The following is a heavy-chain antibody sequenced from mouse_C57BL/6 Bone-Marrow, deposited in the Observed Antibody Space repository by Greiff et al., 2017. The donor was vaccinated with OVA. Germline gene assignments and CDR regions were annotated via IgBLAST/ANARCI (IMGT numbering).Heavy chain of an antibody. D-gene: IGHD2-5*01. J-gene: IGHJ4*01. CDR3: ARHSYYSNYYAMDY. Sequence: EVNVVESGGGLVQPGGSLKLSCAASGFTFSDYYMYWVRQTPEKRLEWVAYISNGGGSTYYPDTVKGRFTISRDNAKNTLYLQMSLLKSEDTAMYYCARHSYYSNYYAMDYWGQGTSVTVSS. CDR2: ISNGGGST. V-gene: IGHV5-12*01. CDR1: GFTFSDYY.